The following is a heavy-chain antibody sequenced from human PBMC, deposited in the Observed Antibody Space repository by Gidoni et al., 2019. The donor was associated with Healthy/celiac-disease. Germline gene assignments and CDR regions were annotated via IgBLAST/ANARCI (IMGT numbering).Heavy chain of an antibody. V-gene: IGHV4-59*01. D-gene: IGHD1-26*01. Sequence: QVQLQESGPGLVKTSATLSLTCTVSGTSISSSYWSWIRQPPGKGLEWIVYIYYSGSTNYNPSLKSRVTISVDTATIQFSLNLSSVSAADTAVYFCARDRVRYLGRWFDPWGQGTLVTVSS. J-gene: IGHJ5*02. CDR1: GTSISSSY. CDR2: IYYSGST. CDR3: ARDRVRYLGRWFDP.